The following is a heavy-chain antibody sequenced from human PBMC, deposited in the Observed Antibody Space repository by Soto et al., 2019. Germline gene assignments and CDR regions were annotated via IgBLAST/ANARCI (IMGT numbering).Heavy chain of an antibody. Sequence: SVKVSCKASGGTLSGYTFSWVRQAPGQGLEWMGRIIPLLDTADYAQKFQGRVTITADKSTSTTYMELSSLRSEDTAVYYCVRNLYEYTNSSWFDPWGQGTLVTVSS. V-gene: IGHV1-69*08. CDR1: GGTLSGYT. D-gene: IGHD2-8*01. J-gene: IGHJ5*02. CDR3: VRNLYEYTNSSWFDP. CDR2: IIPLLDTA.